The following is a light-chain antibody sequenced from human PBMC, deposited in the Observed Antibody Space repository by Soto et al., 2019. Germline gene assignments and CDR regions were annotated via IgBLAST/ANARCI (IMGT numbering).Light chain of an antibody. Sequence: QSARTQPASVSGSPGQSITISCTGTSSDVGGYNYVSWYQQHPGKAPKLMIYDVSNRPSGVSNRFSGSKSGNTASLTISGLQAEYEADYYCSSYTSSILFGGGTKLTVL. CDR3: SSYTSSIL. V-gene: IGLV2-14*01. J-gene: IGLJ2*01. CDR1: SSDVGGYNY. CDR2: DVS.